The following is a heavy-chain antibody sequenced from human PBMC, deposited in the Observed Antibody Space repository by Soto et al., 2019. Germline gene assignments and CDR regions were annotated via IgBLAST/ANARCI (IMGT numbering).Heavy chain of an antibody. D-gene: IGHD5-18*01. J-gene: IGHJ4*02. V-gene: IGHV4-31*03. CDR2: IYYSGST. Sequence: PSETLSLTCTVSGGSIRSGAYYWSWIRRHPGKGLEWIGYIYYSGSTYYNPSLKSRVTISVDTSKNQFSLKLSSVTAADTAVYYCARSGYSYGPNPLLYWGQGTLVTVS. CDR1: GGSIRSGAYY. CDR3: ARSGYSYGPNPLLY.